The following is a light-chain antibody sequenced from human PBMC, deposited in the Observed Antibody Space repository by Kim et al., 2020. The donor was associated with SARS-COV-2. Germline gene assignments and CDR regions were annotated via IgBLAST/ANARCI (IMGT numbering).Light chain of an antibody. CDR3: QSYDSSNHVV. CDR2: EDN. J-gene: IGLJ2*01. Sequence: NFMLTQPQSGSESPGKTVTISCTGSSGSIASNYVQWYQQRPGSAPTTVIYEDNQRPSGVPDRFSGSIDSSSNSASLTISGLKTEDEADYYCQSYDSSNHVVFGGVTQLTVL. CDR1: SGSIASNY. V-gene: IGLV6-57*02.